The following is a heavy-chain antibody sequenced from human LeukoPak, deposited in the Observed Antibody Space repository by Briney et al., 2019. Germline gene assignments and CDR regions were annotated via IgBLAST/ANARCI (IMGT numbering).Heavy chain of an antibody. J-gene: IGHJ4*02. D-gene: IGHD3-3*01. CDR3: ARDSAIFDRLKGGYYFDY. V-gene: IGHV3-21*01. CDR1: GFTFSSDS. Sequence: GGSLRLSCAASGFTFSSDSMNWVRQAPGKGLEWVSSISSTSSYIYYADSVKGRFTISRDNAKNSLYLQMNSLRAEDTAVYYCARDSAIFDRLKGGYYFDYWGQGTLVTVSS. CDR2: ISSTSSYI.